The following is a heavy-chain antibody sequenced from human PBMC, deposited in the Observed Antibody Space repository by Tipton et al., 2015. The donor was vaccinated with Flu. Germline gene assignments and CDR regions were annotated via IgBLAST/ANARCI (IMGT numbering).Heavy chain of an antibody. CDR3: ARDDAFDI. V-gene: IGHV3-9*01. CDR2: LGWNSGDI. Sequence: SLRLSCAASGFTFDAYAMHWVRQAPGKGLEWVSGLGWNSGDIRYADSVKGRFTVSRDNAKNSLYLQMNSLIPGDTALYYCARDDAFDIWGQRTMVTVAS. J-gene: IGHJ3*02. CDR1: GFTFDAYA.